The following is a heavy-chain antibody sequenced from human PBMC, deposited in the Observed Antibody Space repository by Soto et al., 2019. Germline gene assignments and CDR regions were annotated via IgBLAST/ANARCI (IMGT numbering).Heavy chain of an antibody. CDR3: ARGGSGSDSWYVDY. V-gene: IGHV3-21*01. CDR2: ISSSSSYI. J-gene: IGHJ4*02. D-gene: IGHD2-15*01. CDR1: GFTFSSHS. Sequence: EVQLVESGGGLVKPGGSLRLSCAASGFTFSSHSMNWVRQAPGKGLEWVSSISSSSSYIYYADSVKGRCTISRDNAKNALYLQMNSLRAEDTDVYYCARGGSGSDSWYVDYWGQGTLFTVSS.